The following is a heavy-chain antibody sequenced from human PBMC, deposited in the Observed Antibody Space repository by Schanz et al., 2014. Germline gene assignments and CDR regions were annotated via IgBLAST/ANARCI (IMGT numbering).Heavy chain of an antibody. J-gene: IGHJ4*02. CDR3: AREKRRTEVVLDH. CDR2: ITSGSAK. V-gene: IGHV3-11*01. Sequence: QVQLVESGGGLVKPGGSLRLSCTASGFTFRDYHMTWIRQAPGKGLEWVSYITSGSAKFYADSVKGRFTISRDNAXNSLYLQMNSLRAEDTAVYYCAREKRRTEVVLDHWGQGTLVTVS. CDR1: GFTFRDYH.